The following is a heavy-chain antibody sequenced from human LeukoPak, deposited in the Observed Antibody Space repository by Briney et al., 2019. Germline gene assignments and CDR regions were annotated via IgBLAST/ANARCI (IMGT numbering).Heavy chain of an antibody. CDR3: ARDSDIAVAYDY. CDR2: IKQDGSEK. D-gene: IGHD6-19*01. Sequence: GGSLRLSCAASGFTFSSYWMSGVRQAPGKGLEWVAHIKQDGSEKYYVDSVKGRFTISRDNAKNSLYLQMNSLRAEDTAVYYCARDSDIAVAYDYWGQGTLVTVSS. J-gene: IGHJ4*02. CDR1: GFTFSSYW. V-gene: IGHV3-7*03.